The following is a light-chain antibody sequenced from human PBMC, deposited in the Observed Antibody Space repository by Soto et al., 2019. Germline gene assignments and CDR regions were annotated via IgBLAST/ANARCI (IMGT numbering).Light chain of an antibody. V-gene: IGKV3D-15*03. Sequence: EIVMTQSQATLSVSPGERATLSCRASQTVRDNLAWYQQKPGQAPRLLIYGASIRATGIPARFSGSGSGTEFTLTIDTLQSEDFAVYYCQQYNIWPLTFGGGTKVEIK. CDR1: QTVRDN. CDR3: QQYNIWPLT. CDR2: GAS. J-gene: IGKJ4*01.